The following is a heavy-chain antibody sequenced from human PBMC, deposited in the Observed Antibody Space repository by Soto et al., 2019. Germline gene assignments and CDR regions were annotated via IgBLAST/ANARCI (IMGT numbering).Heavy chain of an antibody. V-gene: IGHV3-23*01. J-gene: IGHJ4*02. CDR3: AKGLAIFGVVILYFDY. CDR1: GFTFSSYA. Sequence: PGGSLRLSCAASGFTFSSYAMSWVRQAPGKGLEWVSAISGSGGSTYYADSVKGRFTISRDNSKNTLYLQMNSLRAEDTAVYYCAKGLAIFGVVILYFDYWGQGTLVTVSS. D-gene: IGHD3-3*01. CDR2: ISGSGGST.